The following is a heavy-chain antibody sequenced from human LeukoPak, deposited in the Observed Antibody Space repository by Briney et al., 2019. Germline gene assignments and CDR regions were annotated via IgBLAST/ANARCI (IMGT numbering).Heavy chain of an antibody. CDR1: GYTFTGYY. D-gene: IGHD2-2*01. V-gene: IGHV1-2*02. Sequence: ASVKVSCKASGYTFTGYYMHWVRQAPGQGLEWMGWINPNSGGTNYAQKFQGRVTMTRDTSISTAYMELSRLRSDDTAVYYCARADIVVVPATCVDLDYWGQGTLVTVSS. CDR2: INPNSGGT. CDR3: ARADIVVVPATCVDLDY. J-gene: IGHJ4*02.